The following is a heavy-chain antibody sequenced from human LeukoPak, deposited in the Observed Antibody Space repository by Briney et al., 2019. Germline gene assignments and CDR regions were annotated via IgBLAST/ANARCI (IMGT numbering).Heavy chain of an antibody. Sequence: GGSLRLSCAASGFTFSTYGMHWVRQAPGKGLEWVAIIWFDGRYEFYADSVKGRFTISRDNAKNSLYLQMNSLRDEDTAVYYCARSDGASSDYWGQGTLVTVSS. CDR1: GFTFSTYG. CDR2: IWFDGRYE. V-gene: IGHV3-33*01. D-gene: IGHD4-17*01. CDR3: ARSDGASSDY. J-gene: IGHJ4*02.